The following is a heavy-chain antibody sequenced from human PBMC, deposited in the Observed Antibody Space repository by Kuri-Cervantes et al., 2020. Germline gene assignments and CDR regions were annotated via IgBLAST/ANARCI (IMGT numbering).Heavy chain of an antibody. CDR1: GYTFRSYG. Sequence: ASVKVSCKASGYTFRSYGISWVRQAPGQGLEWLGWISVYNGDTNYAQKLQGRVTMTTDTSTSTAYMILRSLRSEDTAVYYCASLSFQAFDIWGQGTMVTISS. V-gene: IGHV1-18*01. CDR3: ASLSFQAFDI. J-gene: IGHJ3*02. D-gene: IGHD3-16*02. CDR2: ISVYNGDT.